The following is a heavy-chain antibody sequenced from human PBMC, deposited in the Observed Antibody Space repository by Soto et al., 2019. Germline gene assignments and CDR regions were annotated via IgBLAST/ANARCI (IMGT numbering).Heavy chain of an antibody. CDR3: ASRSALWFGEYN. Sequence: QLQLQESGSGLVKPSQTLSLTCAVSGGSISSGGYSWSWIRQPPVKGLEWIGYIYHSGITYYNQSLMSRVTISVNRSQNKFSLKLTAVTAADTAVYYGASRSALWFGEYNWRQGTLVTVSS. CDR2: IYHSGIT. V-gene: IGHV4-30-2*01. J-gene: IGHJ4*02. CDR1: GGSISSGGYS. D-gene: IGHD3-10*01.